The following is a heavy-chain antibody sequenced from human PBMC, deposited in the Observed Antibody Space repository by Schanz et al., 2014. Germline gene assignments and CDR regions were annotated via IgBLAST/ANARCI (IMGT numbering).Heavy chain of an antibody. J-gene: IGHJ4*02. V-gene: IGHV3-30*18. Sequence: QVQLVESGGSVVQPGRSLRLSCAGSGFSFSDYGMHWVRQAPGRGLEWVAVISYHGSEKYYADSVKGRFTISRDNSKNTLYLQMASLRVEDTAVYYCAKVREWWPYYFDYWGQGTLVTVSS. CDR1: GFSFSDYG. CDR3: AKVREWWPYYFDY. D-gene: IGHD2-15*01. CDR2: ISYHGSEK.